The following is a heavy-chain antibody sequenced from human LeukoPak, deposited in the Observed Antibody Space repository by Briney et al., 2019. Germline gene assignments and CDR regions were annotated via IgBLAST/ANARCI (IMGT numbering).Heavy chain of an antibody. CDR1: GFTFSSYA. CDR3: ARDQIAVAGTWSPGYYYYYGMDV. J-gene: IGHJ6*02. V-gene: IGHV3-30*04. CDR2: ISYDGSNK. D-gene: IGHD6-19*01. Sequence: PGGSLRLSCAASGFTFSSYAMHWVRQAPGEGLEWVAVISYDGSNKYYADSVKGRFTISRDNSKNTLYLQMNSLRAEDTAVYYCARDQIAVAGTWSPGYYYYYGMDVWGQGTTVTVSS.